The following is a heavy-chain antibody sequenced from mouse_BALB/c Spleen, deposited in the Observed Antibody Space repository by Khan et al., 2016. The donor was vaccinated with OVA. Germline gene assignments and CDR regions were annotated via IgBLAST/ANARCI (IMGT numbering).Heavy chain of an antibody. CDR3: TRAGNYRFDTWFTY. CDR1: GFTFTNYG. CDR2: MNTYTGKP. D-gene: IGHD2-14*01. V-gene: IGHV9-3-1*01. J-gene: IGHJ3*01. Sequence: LVESGPELKKPGETVQISCKASGFTFTNYGINWVKQSPGKGLKWMGWMNTYTGKPTYVDDFKGRFAFSLETSASTAYLQINNLKNEDTATYFCTRAGNYRFDTWFTYWGQGTLVTVSA.